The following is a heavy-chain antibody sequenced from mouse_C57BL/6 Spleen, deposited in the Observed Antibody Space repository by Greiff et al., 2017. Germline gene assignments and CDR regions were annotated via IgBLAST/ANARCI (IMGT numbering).Heavy chain of an antibody. Sequence: EVKLQESGPELVKPGASVKISCKASGYSFTDYNMNWVKQSPGKSLEWIGVINPNYGTTSYNQKFKGKATLAVDQSSSTAYMQLNSLTSEDSAVYYGAREGIGNYYGSSYAIDYWGQGTSVTVSS. CDR2: INPNYGTT. D-gene: IGHD1-1*01. V-gene: IGHV1-39*01. CDR1: GYSFTDYN. CDR3: AREGIGNYYGSSYAIDY. J-gene: IGHJ4*01.